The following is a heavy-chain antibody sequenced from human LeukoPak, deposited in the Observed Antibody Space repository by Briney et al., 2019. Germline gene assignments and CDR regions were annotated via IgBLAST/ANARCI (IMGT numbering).Heavy chain of an antibody. Sequence: GASVKVSCKAFGYTFTGYYMHWVRQAPGQGLEWMGRINPNSGGTNYAQKFQGRVTMTRDTSISTAYMELSGLRSDDTAVYYCAREGAGLMAFDIWGQGTMVTVSS. CDR2: INPNSGGT. CDR1: GYTFTGYY. CDR3: AREGAGLMAFDI. D-gene: IGHD3-16*01. V-gene: IGHV1-2*06. J-gene: IGHJ3*02.